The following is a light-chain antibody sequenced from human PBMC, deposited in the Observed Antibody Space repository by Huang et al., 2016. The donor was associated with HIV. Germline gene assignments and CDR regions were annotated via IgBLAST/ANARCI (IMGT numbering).Light chain of an antibody. J-gene: IGKJ4*01. Sequence: EIVMTQSPGTLSVSPGKRVTLSCRANRSVSTNLAWNQQRHGQAPKLLIYGSSARAPGIPARFSGSEAGINFSLTISCLHSVDFAVNYSNAYKIWLHSFGGGTRVDI. CDR3: NAYKIWLHS. V-gene: IGKV3-15*01. CDR2: GSS. CDR1: RSVSTN.